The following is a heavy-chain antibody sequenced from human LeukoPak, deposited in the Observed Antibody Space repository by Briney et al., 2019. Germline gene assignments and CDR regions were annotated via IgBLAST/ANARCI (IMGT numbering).Heavy chain of an antibody. Sequence: PSETLSLTCTVSGESFVRRIFYWGWIRQPPGKGLGWIGGIHYSGSPYYNPSLKSRVSISVDTSKNQFSLKVTSVTATDTSMYYCARVSGYCSAGSCYSSTFDSWGQGTLVTVSS. CDR2: IHYSGSP. V-gene: IGHV4-39*01. J-gene: IGHJ4*02. D-gene: IGHD2-15*01. CDR3: ARVSGYCSAGSCYSSTFDS. CDR1: GESFVRRIFY.